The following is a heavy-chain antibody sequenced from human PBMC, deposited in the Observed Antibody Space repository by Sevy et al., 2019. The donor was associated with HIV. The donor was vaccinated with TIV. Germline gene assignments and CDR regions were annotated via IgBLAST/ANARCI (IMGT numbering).Heavy chain of an antibody. CDR3: ATTKDYYDSSGYPFDY. V-gene: IGHV1-24*01. CDR1: GYTLAKFS. Sequence: ASVKVSCKVSGYTLAKFSIHWVRQAPGKGLEWMTSFDPEDGDPEDGKTIYAQKFLGRVIMTEDTSTDTAYMELSSLRSDDTAVYYCATTKDYYDSSGYPFDYWGQGTLVTVSS. D-gene: IGHD3-22*01. CDR2: FDPEDGDPEDGKT. J-gene: IGHJ4*02.